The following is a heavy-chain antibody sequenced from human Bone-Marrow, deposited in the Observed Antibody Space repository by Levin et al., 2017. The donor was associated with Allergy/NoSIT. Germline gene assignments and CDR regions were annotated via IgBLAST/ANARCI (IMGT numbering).Heavy chain of an antibody. D-gene: IGHD3-3*01. CDR2: IDWDGDK. J-gene: IGHJ4*02. CDR1: GFSLRTNGVV. CDR3: ARSGIFGVVSQMGPFFDY. V-gene: IGHV2-70*04. Sequence: QTLSLTCTFSGFSLRTNGVVLSWIRQSPGKALEWLARIDWDGDKFYSPSLKTRLAISKDTSQKQVVLTMTNMDPVDTATYFCARSGIFGVVSQMGPFFDYWGRGIPVTVSS.